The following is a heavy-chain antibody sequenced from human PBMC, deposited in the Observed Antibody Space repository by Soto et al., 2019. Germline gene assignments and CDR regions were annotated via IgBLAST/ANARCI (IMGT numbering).Heavy chain of an antibody. CDR1: GGSVSSGSYY. CDR3: ARVGGDDGMDV. CDR2: IYYSGST. Sequence: QVQLQESGLGLVKPSETLSLTCTVSGGSVSSGSYYWSWIRQPPGKGLEWIGYIYYSGSTNYNPALESRVTVSVDTSKNQLSLKLSSVTAADTGVHYWARVGGDDGMDVWGQGTTVTVSS. J-gene: IGHJ6*02. D-gene: IGHD3-16*01. V-gene: IGHV4-61*01.